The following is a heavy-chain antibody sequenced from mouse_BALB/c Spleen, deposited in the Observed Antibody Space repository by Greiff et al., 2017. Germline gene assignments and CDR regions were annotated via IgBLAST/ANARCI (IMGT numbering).Heavy chain of an antibody. CDR2: IDPANGNT. D-gene: IGHD1-2*01. J-gene: IGHJ2*01. Sequence: EVKLQESGAELVKPGASVKLSCTASGFNIKDTYMHWVKQRPEQGLEWIGRIDPANGNTKYDPKFQGKATITADTSSNTAYLQLSSLTSEDTAVYYCARDYGYAYYFDYWGQGTTLTVSS. CDR1: GFNIKDTY. CDR3: ARDYGYAYYFDY. V-gene: IGHV14-3*02.